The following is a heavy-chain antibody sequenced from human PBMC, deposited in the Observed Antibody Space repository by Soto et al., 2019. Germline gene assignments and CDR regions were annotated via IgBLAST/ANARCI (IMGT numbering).Heavy chain of an antibody. CDR1: GGSISSGGYY. J-gene: IGHJ6*02. D-gene: IGHD6-6*01. Sequence: QVQLQESGPGLVKPSQTLSLTCTVSGGSISSGGYYWTWIRRHPGKGLEWIGYNYYSGITYYNPSLKSRVTISLDTSKNQFSLKLSSVTAADTALYYCARGSSIAGLYYGTDVWGQGTTVTVSS. CDR3: ARGSSIAGLYYGTDV. CDR2: NYYSGIT. V-gene: IGHV4-31*03.